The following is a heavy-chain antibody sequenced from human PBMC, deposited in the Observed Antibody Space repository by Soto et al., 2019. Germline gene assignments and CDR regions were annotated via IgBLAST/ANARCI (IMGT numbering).Heavy chain of an antibody. J-gene: IGHJ6*02. CDR1: GDTFSSYA. Sequence: QVQLVQSGAEVKKPGSSVKVSCKASGDTFSSYAISWVRQAPGQGLEWMGGIIPIFGTANYAQKFQGRVTIPADDSTSTAYMELGSLRSEDTAVYYCARDGSGYRSRTSPMDVWGQGTTVTVSS. CDR3: ARDGSGYRSRTSPMDV. CDR2: IIPIFGTA. V-gene: IGHV1-69*01. D-gene: IGHD3-22*01.